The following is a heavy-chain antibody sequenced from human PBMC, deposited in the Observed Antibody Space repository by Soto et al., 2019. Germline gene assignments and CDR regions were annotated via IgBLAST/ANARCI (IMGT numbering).Heavy chain of an antibody. CDR1: GGSISSGGYY. J-gene: IGHJ4*02. D-gene: IGHD2-21*01. CDR3: ARAPYCGGDCYSTVFDY. V-gene: IGHV4-31*03. CDR2: IYYSGST. Sequence: QVQLQESGPGLVKPSQTLSLTCTVSGGSISSGGYYWSWIRQHPGKGLEWIGYIYYSGSTYYNPSLKSRVTISVDTSKHQFSLKLSSVTAADTAVYYCARAPYCGGDCYSTVFDYWGQGTLVTVSS.